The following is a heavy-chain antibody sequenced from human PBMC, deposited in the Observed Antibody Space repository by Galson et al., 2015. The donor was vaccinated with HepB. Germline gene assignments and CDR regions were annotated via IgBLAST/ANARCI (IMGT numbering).Heavy chain of an antibody. CDR1: AFTFSDYY. J-gene: IGHJ6*02. Sequence: SLRLSCAASAFTFSDYYMSWIRQAPGKGLEWVSYISGSGSSIYYADSVKGRFTISRDNSKNTLYLQMNSLRAEDTAVYSCVRKRDYDMGYGMDVWGQGTTVTVCS. CDR2: ISGSGSSI. CDR3: VRKRDYDMGYGMDV. D-gene: IGHD3-9*01. V-gene: IGHV3-11*01.